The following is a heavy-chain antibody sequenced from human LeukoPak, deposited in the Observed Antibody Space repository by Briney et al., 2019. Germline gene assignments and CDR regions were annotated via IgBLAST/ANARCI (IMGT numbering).Heavy chain of an antibody. D-gene: IGHD5-18*01. CDR3: AREDTFTPFSY. J-gene: IGHJ4*02. V-gene: IGHV3-53*01. CDR2: VYSGGST. CDR1: GFTVSNYY. Sequence: GGSLRLSCAASGFTVSNYYMNWVRQAPGKGLEWVSVVYSGGSTNYADSVKGRFTISRDNSKNTLYLQMNSLRAEDTAVYYCAREDTFTPFSYWGQGTLVTVSS.